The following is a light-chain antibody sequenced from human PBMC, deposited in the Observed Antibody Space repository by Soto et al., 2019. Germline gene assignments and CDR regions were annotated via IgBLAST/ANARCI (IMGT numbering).Light chain of an antibody. CDR2: NAY. CDR1: QSLNSNS. V-gene: IGKV3-20*01. CDR3: QQYDGSPRT. J-gene: IGKJ1*01. Sequence: EIVLTQSPGTLSVSPGERATLSCRASQSLNSNSLAWYQQKPGQAPRLLIYNAYNRASGIPDRFSGSGSGTDFTLTIGRLEPEDFVVYHCQQYDGSPRTFGQGTKVDI.